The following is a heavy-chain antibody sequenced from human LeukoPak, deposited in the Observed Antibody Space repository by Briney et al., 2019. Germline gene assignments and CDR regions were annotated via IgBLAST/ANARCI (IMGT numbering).Heavy chain of an antibody. J-gene: IGHJ5*02. Sequence: SETLSLTCAVSGYSISSGYYWGWIRQPPGKGLEWIGSIYHSGSTYYNPSFKSRVTISVDTSKNQFSLKLSSVTAADTAVYYCARSGTRASPFDPWGQGTLVTVSS. D-gene: IGHD2-2*01. CDR2: IYHSGST. V-gene: IGHV4-38-2*01. CDR3: ARSGTRASPFDP. CDR1: GYSISSGYY.